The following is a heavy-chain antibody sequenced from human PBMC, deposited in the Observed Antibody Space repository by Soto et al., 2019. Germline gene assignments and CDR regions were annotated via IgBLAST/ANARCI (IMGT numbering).Heavy chain of an antibody. V-gene: IGHV1-46*03. CDR3: ASFAAYSKKSGYDYRRGAFDI. D-gene: IGHD5-12*01. CDR1: GYTFTSYY. J-gene: IGHJ3*02. CDR2: INPSGGSK. Sequence: QVQLVQSGAEVKKPGASVTVSCKASGYTFTSYYMHWVRQAPGQGLEWMGIINPSGGSKSYAQKFHGRVTIASDPDTSTVSMELSSLTSEDTAVYCCASFAAYSKKSGYDYRRGAFDIWGQGTMVTVSS.